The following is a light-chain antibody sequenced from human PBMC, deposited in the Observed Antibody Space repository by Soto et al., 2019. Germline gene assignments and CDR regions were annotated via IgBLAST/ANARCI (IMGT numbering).Light chain of an antibody. CDR3: QQYYSYPIT. Sequence: DIQMTQSPSSLSASVGDRVTMTCRASQGISNNLAWFQLRPGKAPKSLIYGASGLQSGVSSKFSGGGSGTDFTLTISSLQPEDFATYFCQQYYSYPITFGQGTRLEIK. V-gene: IGKV1-16*02. CDR1: QGISNN. J-gene: IGKJ5*01. CDR2: GAS.